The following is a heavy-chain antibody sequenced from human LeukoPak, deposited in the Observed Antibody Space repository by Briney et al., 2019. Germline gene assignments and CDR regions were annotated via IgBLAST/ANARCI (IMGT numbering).Heavy chain of an antibody. CDR2: IYYSGST. D-gene: IGHD6-13*01. V-gene: IGHV4-31*03. J-gene: IGHJ4*02. Sequence: PSETLSLTCTVSGGSISSGGYYWSWIRQHPGKGLEWIGYIYYSGSTYYNPSLKSRVTTSVDTSKNQFSLKLSSVTAADTAVYYCAGSSWYPRDFDYWGQGTLVTVSS. CDR1: GGSISSGGYY. CDR3: AGSSWYPRDFDY.